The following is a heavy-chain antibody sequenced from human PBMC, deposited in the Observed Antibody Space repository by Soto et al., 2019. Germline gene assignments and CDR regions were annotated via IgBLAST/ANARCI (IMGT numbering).Heavy chain of an antibody. CDR2: INGDGSTT. CDR1: GFTFNSYW. CDR3: ARGGSGAFYLDS. V-gene: IGHV3-74*01. J-gene: IGHJ4*02. Sequence: EVQLVESGGGLVQPGGSLRLSCTASGFTFNSYWIHWVRQAPGEGLVWVSRINGDGSTTNYPDSVKGQFASSRDNAKNTLYLQMSSLRAEDTAVYYCARGGSGAFYLDSWGQGTLVTVSS. D-gene: IGHD3-10*01.